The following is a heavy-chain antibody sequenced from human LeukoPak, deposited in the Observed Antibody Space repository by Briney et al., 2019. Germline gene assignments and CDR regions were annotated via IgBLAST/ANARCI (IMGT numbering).Heavy chain of an antibody. CDR1: GFTVSSNY. J-gene: IGHJ4*02. V-gene: IGHV3-9*01. CDR3: AKVNGGFGDLDY. Sequence: GGSLRLSCAASGFTVSSNYMSWVRQAPGKGLEWVSGISWNSGSIGYADSVKGRFTISRDNAKNSLYLQMNSLRAEDTALYYCAKVNGGFGDLDYWGQGTLVTVSS. CDR2: ISWNSGSI. D-gene: IGHD3-10*01.